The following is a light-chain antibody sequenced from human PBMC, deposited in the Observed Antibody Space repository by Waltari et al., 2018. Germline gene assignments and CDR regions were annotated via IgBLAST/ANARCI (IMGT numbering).Light chain of an antibody. CDR2: WAS. CDR1: QSVLYSSNNNNY. Sequence: DIVMTQSPDSLAVSLGERATINCKSNQSVLYSSNNNNYLSWYQQKPQQPPKLLISWASTRDSGVPDRFSGSGSGTDFTLAISSLQAEDVAVYYCQQYYTTPWTFGQGTKVEI. V-gene: IGKV4-1*01. CDR3: QQYYTTPWT. J-gene: IGKJ1*01.